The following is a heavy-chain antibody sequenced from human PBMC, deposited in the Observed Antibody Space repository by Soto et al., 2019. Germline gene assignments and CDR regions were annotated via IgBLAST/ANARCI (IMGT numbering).Heavy chain of an antibody. CDR3: ARVIAVAKTHYFDY. D-gene: IGHD6-19*01. J-gene: IGHJ4*02. Sequence: GASVKVSCKASGYTFTNYALHWVRQAPGQRLEWMGWIHAGNGNTKYSQKLQGRVTMTRDTSASTAYMELRSLRSDDTAVYYCARVIAVAKTHYFDYWGQGTLVTVSS. V-gene: IGHV1-3*01. CDR2: IHAGNGNT. CDR1: GYTFTNYA.